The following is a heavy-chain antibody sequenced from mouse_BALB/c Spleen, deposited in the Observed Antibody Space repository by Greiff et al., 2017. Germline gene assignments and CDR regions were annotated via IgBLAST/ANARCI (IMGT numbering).Heavy chain of an antibody. CDR3: ARSNWDEGY. CDR2: IDPANGNT. J-gene: IGHJ3*01. Sequence: VHVKQSGAELVKPGASVKLSCTASGFNIKDTYMHWVKQRPEQGLEWIGRIDPANGNTKYDPKFQGKATITADTSSNTAYLQLSSLTSEDTAVYYCARSNWDEGYWGQGTLVTVSA. D-gene: IGHD4-1*01. V-gene: IGHV14-3*02. CDR1: GFNIKDTY.